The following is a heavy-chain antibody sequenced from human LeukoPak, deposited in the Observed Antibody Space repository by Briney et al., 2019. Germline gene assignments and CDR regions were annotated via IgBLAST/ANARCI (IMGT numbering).Heavy chain of an antibody. Sequence: SETLSLTCTVSGGSISSYYWSWIRQPPGKGLEWIGYIYYSGSTNYNPSLKSRVTISVDTSKNQFSLKLSSVTAADTAVYYCATETRPLWSPSYYYYGMDVWGKGTTVTVSS. CDR3: ATETRPLWSPSYYYYGMDV. J-gene: IGHJ6*04. CDR2: IYYSGST. CDR1: GGSISSYY. D-gene: IGHD5-18*01. V-gene: IGHV4-59*01.